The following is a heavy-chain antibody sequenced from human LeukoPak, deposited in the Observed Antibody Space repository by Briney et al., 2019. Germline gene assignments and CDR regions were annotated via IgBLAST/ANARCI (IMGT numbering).Heavy chain of an antibody. CDR1: GFTFSSYE. D-gene: IGHD3-10*02. CDR3: AELGITMIGGV. CDR2: ISSSGSTI. Sequence: GGSLRLSCAASGFTFSSYEMNWVRQAPGKGLEWVSYISSSGSTIYYADSVKGRFIISRDNAKHSLYLQMNSLIAEDTAVYYCAELGITMIGGVWGKGTTVTISS. J-gene: IGHJ6*04. V-gene: IGHV3-48*03.